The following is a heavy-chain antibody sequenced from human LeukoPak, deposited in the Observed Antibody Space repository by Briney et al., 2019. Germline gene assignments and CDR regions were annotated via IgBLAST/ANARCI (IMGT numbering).Heavy chain of an antibody. V-gene: IGHV3-11*01. Sequence: GGSLRLSCAASGFTFSDYYMSWIRQAPGKGLEWVSYISSSGSTIYYADSVKGRFTISRDNAKNSLYLQMNSLKTEDTAVYYCTTDPIAAAGLELYGMDVWGQGTTVTVSS. CDR2: ISSSGSTI. CDR3: TTDPIAAAGLELYGMDV. D-gene: IGHD6-13*01. J-gene: IGHJ6*02. CDR1: GFTFSDYY.